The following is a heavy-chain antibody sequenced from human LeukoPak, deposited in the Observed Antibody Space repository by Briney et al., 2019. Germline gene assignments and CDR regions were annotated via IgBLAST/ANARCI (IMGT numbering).Heavy chain of an antibody. CDR1: GFTFSDYY. Sequence: GGSLRLSCAASGFTFSDYYVTWIRQAPGKGLEWLSYINTGSTYTNYANSVKGRFTISRDNAKNTVYLQMNSLRAEDTAVYYCARPPGSWYFDLWGQGTLVTVSS. V-gene: IGHV3-11*06. J-gene: IGHJ4*02. CDR2: INTGSTYT. D-gene: IGHD6-13*01. CDR3: ARPPGSWYFDL.